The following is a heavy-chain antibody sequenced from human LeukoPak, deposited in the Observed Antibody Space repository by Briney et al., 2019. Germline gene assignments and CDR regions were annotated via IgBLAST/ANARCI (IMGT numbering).Heavy chain of an antibody. V-gene: IGHV3-48*02. Sequence: GGSLRLSCAASGFTFSNYNMNWVCQAPGKGLEWVSFISGSSSTIFYADSVKGRFTISRDNAKNSLYLQMNSLRDEDTAVYYCARGAHASDYWGQGTLVTVSS. CDR3: ARGAHASDY. CDR1: GFTFSNYN. D-gene: IGHD1-26*01. J-gene: IGHJ4*02. CDR2: ISGSSSTI.